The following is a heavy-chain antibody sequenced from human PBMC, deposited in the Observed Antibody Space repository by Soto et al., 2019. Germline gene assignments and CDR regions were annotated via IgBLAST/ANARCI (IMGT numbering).Heavy chain of an antibody. J-gene: IGHJ6*03. D-gene: IGHD3-10*01. CDR3: ARGGGSGSYFPPYYYYYMDV. Sequence: QVQLQESGPGLVKPSGTLSLTCAVSSGSISSSNWWSWVRQPPGKGLEWIGEIYHSGSTNYNPSLKSRVTISVDKSKNQFSLKLSSVTAADTAVYYCARGGGSGSYFPPYYYYYMDVWGKGTTVTVSS. CDR2: IYHSGST. CDR1: SGSISSSNW. V-gene: IGHV4-4*02.